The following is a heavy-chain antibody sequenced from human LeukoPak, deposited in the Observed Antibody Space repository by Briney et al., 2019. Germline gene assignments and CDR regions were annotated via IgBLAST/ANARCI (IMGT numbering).Heavy chain of an antibody. CDR1: GFIFSDYY. CDR3: ARVGNSGSYFSPFDY. J-gene: IGHJ4*02. Sequence: GGSLRLSCAASGFIFSDYYMSWIRQAPGKGLEWVSYISGSSRIYTNYADSVKGRFAISRDNAKNSLYLQMNSLRAEDTAVYYCARVGNSGSYFSPFDYWGQGTLVTVSS. D-gene: IGHD1-26*01. CDR2: ISGSSRIYT. V-gene: IGHV3-11*06.